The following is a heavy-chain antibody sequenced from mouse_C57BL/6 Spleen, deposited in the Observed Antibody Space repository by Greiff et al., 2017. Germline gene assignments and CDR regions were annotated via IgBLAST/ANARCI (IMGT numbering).Heavy chain of an antibody. CDR2: IDPETGGT. CDR3: TRRYYDGSSPKFGY. D-gene: IGHD1-1*01. J-gene: IGHJ2*01. CDR1: GYTFTDYE. Sequence: QVQLKESGAELVRPGASVTLSCKASGYTFTDYEMHWVKQTPVHGLEWIGAIDPETGGTAYNQKFKGKAILTADKSSSTAYMELRSLTSEDSAVYYCTRRYYDGSSPKFGYWGQGTTLTVSS. V-gene: IGHV1-15*01.